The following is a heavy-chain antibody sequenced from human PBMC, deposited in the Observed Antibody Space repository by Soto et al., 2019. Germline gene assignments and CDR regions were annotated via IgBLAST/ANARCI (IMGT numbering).Heavy chain of an antibody. Sequence: QVQLVESGGGVVQPGTSLRLTCAGSGFTFSRNGMHWVRQAPGKGLEWVALVSYDGSKKYYVDSVKGRFTISRDNSENTLYLQMNSLRAEDAAVYCCARWVGGSMSDNSGKYDAWGQGTLVTVSS. J-gene: IGHJ5*02. CDR2: VSYDGSKK. CDR1: GFTFSRNG. D-gene: IGHD3-22*01. CDR3: ARWVGGSMSDNSGKYDA. V-gene: IGHV3-30*03.